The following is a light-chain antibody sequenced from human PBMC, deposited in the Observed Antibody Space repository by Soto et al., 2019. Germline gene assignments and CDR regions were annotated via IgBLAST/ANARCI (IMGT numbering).Light chain of an antibody. CDR2: GAF. Sequence: EIVMTQSPATLSVSPGERVTLSCGASQSINDNVAWYQQKPGQAPRLLIYGAFVRATGIPDRFSGSGSGTDFTLTISRLEPEDFAVYYCQHYDSRPYTFGQGTKVDVK. CDR3: QHYDSRPYT. V-gene: IGKV3D-15*01. J-gene: IGKJ2*01. CDR1: QSINDN.